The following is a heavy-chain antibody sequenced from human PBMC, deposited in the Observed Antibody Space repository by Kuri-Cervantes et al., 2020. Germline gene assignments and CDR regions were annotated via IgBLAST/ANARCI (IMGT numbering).Heavy chain of an antibody. Sequence: GSLRLSCAVSGGSISSSNWWSWVRQPPGKGLEWIGSIYYSGSTYYNPSLKSRVTISVDTSKNQFSLKLSSVTAADTAVYYCARSGGIQLWSSGLDYWGQGTLVTVSS. V-gene: IGHV4-4*02. CDR3: ARSGGIQLWSSGLDY. CDR1: GGSISSSNW. J-gene: IGHJ4*02. D-gene: IGHD5-18*01. CDR2: IYYSGST.